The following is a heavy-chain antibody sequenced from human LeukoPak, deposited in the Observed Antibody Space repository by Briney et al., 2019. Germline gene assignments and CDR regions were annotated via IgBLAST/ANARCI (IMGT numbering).Heavy chain of an antibody. CDR3: ARDGPPNRYSSSWFGWFDP. CDR1: GYTFTGYY. J-gene: IGHJ5*02. Sequence: GASVMVSCKASGYTFTGYYMHWVRQAPGQGLEWMGWISAYNGNTNYAQKLQGRVTMTTDTSTSTAYMELRSLRSDDTAVYYCARDGPPNRYSSSWFGWFDPWGQGTLVTVSS. CDR2: ISAYNGNT. D-gene: IGHD6-13*01. V-gene: IGHV1-18*04.